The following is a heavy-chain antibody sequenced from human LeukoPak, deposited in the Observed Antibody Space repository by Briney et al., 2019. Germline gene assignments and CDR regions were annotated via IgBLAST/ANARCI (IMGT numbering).Heavy chain of an antibody. CDR1: GFTFSTYA. J-gene: IGHJ3*02. CDR3: AISRGGDYIYDAFDI. CDR2: ISGSGSST. Sequence: GGPLRLSCAASGFTFSTYAMNWVRQAPGRGLEWVSTISGSGSSTYYADSVEGRFTISRDNSNNTLHLEVNSLRAEDTAIYYCAISRGGDYIYDAFDIWGQGTVVTVSS. D-gene: IGHD3-16*01. V-gene: IGHV3-23*01.